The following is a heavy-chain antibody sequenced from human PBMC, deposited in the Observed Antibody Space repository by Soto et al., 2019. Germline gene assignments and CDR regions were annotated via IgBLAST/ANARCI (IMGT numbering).Heavy chain of an antibody. Sequence: GGSLRLSCAASGFTFSSSWMSWVRQAPGKGLEWVANIKEDGSEKDYVDSVKGRFIISRDNAKNSLSLQMNSLRAEDTAVYYCARGPFWGPGTQVTVSS. CDR2: IKEDGSEK. CDR1: GFTFSSSW. CDR3: ARGPF. V-gene: IGHV3-7*01. J-gene: IGHJ4*02.